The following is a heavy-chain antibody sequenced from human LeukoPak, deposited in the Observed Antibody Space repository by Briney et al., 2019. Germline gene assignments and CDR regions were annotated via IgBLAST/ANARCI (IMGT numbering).Heavy chain of an antibody. Sequence: GGSLRLSCAASGFAFSSYSMNWVRQAPGKGLEWVSAISGSGGSTYYADSVKGRFTISRDNSKNTLYLQMNSLRAEDTAAYYCAKVGNYYDSSGYYPDYWGQGTLVTVSS. J-gene: IGHJ4*02. CDR3: AKVGNYYDSSGYYPDY. D-gene: IGHD3-22*01. V-gene: IGHV3-23*01. CDR1: GFAFSSYS. CDR2: ISGSGGST.